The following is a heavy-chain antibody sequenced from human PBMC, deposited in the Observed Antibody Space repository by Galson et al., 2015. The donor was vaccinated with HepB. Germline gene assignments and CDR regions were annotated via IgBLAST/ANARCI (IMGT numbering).Heavy chain of an antibody. CDR1: GFTFSSYA. CDR3: AKDLLPNVLLWFGEFLFDF. J-gene: IGHJ4*02. V-gene: IGHV3-23*01. Sequence: SLRLSCAVSGFTFSSYAMSWVRQAPGKGLEWVSTISTTGDYTYYADSVKGRFTTSRDNSKNTLYLQLSSLRAEGTAVYYCAKDLLPNVLLWFGEFLFDFWGQGTLVTVSS. D-gene: IGHD3-10*01. CDR2: ISTTGDYT.